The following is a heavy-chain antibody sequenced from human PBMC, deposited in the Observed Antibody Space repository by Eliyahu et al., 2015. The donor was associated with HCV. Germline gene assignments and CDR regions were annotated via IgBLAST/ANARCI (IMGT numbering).Heavy chain of an antibody. CDR1: GGSISSSSYY. D-gene: IGHD6-6*01. CDR3: ARQSLGGIAARPGPMDY. Sequence: QLQLQESGPGLVKPSETLSLTCTVSGGSISSSSYYWGWIRQPPGKGLEWIGSIYYSGSTYYNPSLKSRVTISVDTSKNQFSLKLSSVTAADTAVYYCARQSLGGIAARPGPMDYWGQGTLVTVSS. V-gene: IGHV4-39*01. CDR2: IYYSGST. J-gene: IGHJ4*02.